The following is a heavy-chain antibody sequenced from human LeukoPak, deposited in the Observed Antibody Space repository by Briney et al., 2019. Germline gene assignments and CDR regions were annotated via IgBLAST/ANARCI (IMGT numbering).Heavy chain of an antibody. CDR2: LSTAGDT. CDR3: ARQSTPHGNFDY. D-gene: IGHD1-1*01. CDR1: GFTLTNYA. V-gene: IGHV3-13*01. J-gene: IGHJ4*02. Sequence: GGSLRLSCAASGFTLTNYAMHWVRQPAGEGLEWVSALSTAGDTFYPGSVKGRFSISRDNAKKSLFLQMNSLRVEDTAIYYCARQSTPHGNFDYWGQGTLVTVSS.